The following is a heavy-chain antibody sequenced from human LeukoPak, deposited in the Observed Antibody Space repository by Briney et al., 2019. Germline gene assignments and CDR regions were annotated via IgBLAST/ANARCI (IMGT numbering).Heavy chain of an antibody. D-gene: IGHD6-19*01. CDR2: IHTRGST. CDR1: GGSISSYY. J-gene: IGHJ4*02. CDR3: AGNSGWYVYNY. V-gene: IGHV4-4*09. Sequence: SETLSLTCTVSGGSISSYYWSWIRQPPGKGLEWIGYIHTRGSTNYNPSLKSRVTISVDTSKNQFSLKLSSVTAAGTAVYYCAGNSGWYVYNYWGQGTLVSVSS.